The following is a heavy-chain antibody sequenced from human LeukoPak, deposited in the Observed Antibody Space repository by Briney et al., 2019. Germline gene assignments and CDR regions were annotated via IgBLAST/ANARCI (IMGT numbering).Heavy chain of an antibody. CDR1: GGSISSSSYY. CDR3: ARRIAARYYFGY. D-gene: IGHD6-6*01. Sequence: PSETLSLTCTVSGGSISSSSYYWGWIRQPPGKGLEWIGSIYYSGSTYYNPSLKSRVTISVDTSKNQFSLKLSSVTAADTAVYYCARRIAARYYFGYWGQGTLVTVSS. CDR2: IYYSGST. J-gene: IGHJ4*02. V-gene: IGHV4-39*01.